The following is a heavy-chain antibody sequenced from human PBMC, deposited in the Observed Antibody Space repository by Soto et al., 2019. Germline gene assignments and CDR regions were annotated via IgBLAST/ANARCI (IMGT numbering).Heavy chain of an antibody. V-gene: IGHV1-8*01. CDR3: ASATYDILTGYSVWFDP. J-gene: IGHJ5*02. CDR2: MNPNSGNT. CDR1: GYTFTSYD. D-gene: IGHD3-9*01. Sequence: QVQLVQSGAEVKKPGASVKVSCKASGYTFTSYDINWVRQATGQGLEWMGWMNPNSGNTGYAQKFQGRVTMTRNTSISTAYMELSSLRSEDTAVYYCASATYDILTGYSVWFDPWGQGTLVTVSS.